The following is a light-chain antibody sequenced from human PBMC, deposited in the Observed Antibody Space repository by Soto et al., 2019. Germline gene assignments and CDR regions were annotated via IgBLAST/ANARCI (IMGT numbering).Light chain of an antibody. CDR1: QDIKND. CDR3: LQDYNYPYT. Sequence: AIQMTQSPSSLSASVGDRVTITCRAGQDIKNDVAWYQQKPGKAPKLLIYAASSLQSGVPSRFSGSGSGTDFTLTVSSLQPEDFATYYCLQDYNYPYTFGQGTKVDIK. V-gene: IGKV1-6*01. CDR2: AAS. J-gene: IGKJ2*01.